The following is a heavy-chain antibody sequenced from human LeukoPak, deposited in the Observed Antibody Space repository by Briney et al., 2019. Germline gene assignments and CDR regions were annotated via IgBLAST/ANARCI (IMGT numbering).Heavy chain of an antibody. V-gene: IGHV3-21*01. CDR2: ISTSSIYI. CDR1: GFTFSTYS. J-gene: IGHJ3*02. Sequence: GGSLRLSCAASGFTFSTYSMNWVRQAPGKGLEWVSSISTSSIYIYYTESMKGRFTISRDNAKNSLYLQMNSMRAEDTAVYYCARDSGVGPCLFCSGFDIWGQGTMVTVSS. CDR3: ARDSGVGPCLFCSGFDI. D-gene: IGHD2-15*01.